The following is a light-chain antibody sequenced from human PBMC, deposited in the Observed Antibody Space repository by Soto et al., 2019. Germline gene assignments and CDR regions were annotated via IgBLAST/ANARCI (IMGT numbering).Light chain of an antibody. V-gene: IGKV1-9*01. Sequence: IQLTQSPSSLSASVGDRVTITCRASQGISSYLAWYQQKPGKAPKLLIYAASTLQSGVPSRFSGSGSGTDFTLTISSLQPDDFATYYCQQLNSYTLTFGGGTKVDIK. CDR2: AAS. CDR1: QGISSY. CDR3: QQLNSYTLT. J-gene: IGKJ4*01.